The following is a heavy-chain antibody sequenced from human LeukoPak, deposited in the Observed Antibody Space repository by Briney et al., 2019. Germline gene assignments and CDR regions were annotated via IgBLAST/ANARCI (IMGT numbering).Heavy chain of an antibody. J-gene: IGHJ3*02. D-gene: IGHD6-13*01. CDR3: ARGRGSSRSDAFDI. CDR2: IIPIFGTA. V-gene: IGHV1-69*05. Sequence: SVKVSCKASGGTFSSYAISWVRQAPGQGLEWMGGIIPIFGTANYAQKFQGRVTITTDESTSTAYMELSSLRSEDTAVYYCARGRGSSRSDAFDIWGQGTMVTVSS. CDR1: GGTFSSYA.